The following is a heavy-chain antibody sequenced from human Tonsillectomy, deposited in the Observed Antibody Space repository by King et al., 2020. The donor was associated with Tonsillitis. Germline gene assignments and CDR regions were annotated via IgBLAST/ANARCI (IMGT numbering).Heavy chain of an antibody. CDR1: GYSISSGYH. V-gene: IGHV4-38-2*02. J-gene: IGHJ4*02. CDR2: IFHSGST. CDR3: ARGPNSGAYGGRGGY. D-gene: IGHD1-26*01. Sequence: VQLQESGPGLVKPSETLALTCTVSGYSISSGYHWGWIRQPPGKGLEWIGSIFHSGSTYYNPSLQSRVTISVDTSKNQFSLKLNSVTAADTAIYYCARGPNSGAYGGRGGYGGEGTVVTVP.